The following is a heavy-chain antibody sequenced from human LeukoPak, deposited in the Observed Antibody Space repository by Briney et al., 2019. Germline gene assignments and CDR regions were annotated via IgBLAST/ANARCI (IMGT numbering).Heavy chain of an antibody. V-gene: IGHV1-18*01. J-gene: IGHJ5*02. CDR1: GYTFTSYG. CDR3: ARDSTEAAAGPNWFDP. CDR2: ISAYNGNT. Sequence: GASVKVSCKASGYTFTSYGISWVRQAPGQGLEWMGWISAYNGNTNYAQKLQGIVTMTTDTSTSTAYMELRSLRSDDTAVYYCARDSTEAAAGPNWFDPWGQGTLVTVSS. D-gene: IGHD6-13*01.